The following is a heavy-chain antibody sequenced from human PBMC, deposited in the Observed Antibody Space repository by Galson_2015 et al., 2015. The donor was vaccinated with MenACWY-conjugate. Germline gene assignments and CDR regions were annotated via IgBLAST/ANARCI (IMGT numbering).Heavy chain of an antibody. D-gene: IGHD6-19*01. CDR1: GFTFSNFG. Sequence: SLRLSCAASGFTFSNFGFHWVRQAPGKGLEWVTFIRYDGSKKYYADSVTGRFTISRDNSMNTVYLQMNSLRAEDTAVYYCAKDFQGWLPDWGQGTLVTVSS. J-gene: IGHJ4*02. CDR3: AKDFQGWLPD. V-gene: IGHV3-30*02. CDR2: IRYDGSKK.